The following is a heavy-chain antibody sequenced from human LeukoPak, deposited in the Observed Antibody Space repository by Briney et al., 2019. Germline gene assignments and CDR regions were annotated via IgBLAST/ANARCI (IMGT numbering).Heavy chain of an antibody. Sequence: GGSLRLSCAASGFSFSSYVMTLVRQAPGKGLELVSGISGRGDNTFYAGSVKGRFTISRDNSKNTVYLQMNSLRAGDTAIYYCSKDLYDWNFFDSWGQGTLVTVSS. CDR3: SKDLYDWNFFDS. CDR2: ISGRGDNT. D-gene: IGHD1-20*01. CDR1: GFSFSSYV. J-gene: IGHJ4*02. V-gene: IGHV3-23*01.